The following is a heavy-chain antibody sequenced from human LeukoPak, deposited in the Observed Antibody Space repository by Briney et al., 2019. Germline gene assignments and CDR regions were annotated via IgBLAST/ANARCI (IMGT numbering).Heavy chain of an antibody. CDR3: ATASQAAAMPLDY. CDR1: GYTFTSYD. CDR2: MNPNSGNT. D-gene: IGHD2-2*01. Sequence: GASVTVSCKASGYTFTSYDINWVRQATGQGLEWMGWMNPNSGNTGYAQKFQGRVTMTRNTSISTAYMELSSLRSEDTAVYYCATASQAAAMPLDYWGQGTLVTVSS. V-gene: IGHV1-8*01. J-gene: IGHJ4*02.